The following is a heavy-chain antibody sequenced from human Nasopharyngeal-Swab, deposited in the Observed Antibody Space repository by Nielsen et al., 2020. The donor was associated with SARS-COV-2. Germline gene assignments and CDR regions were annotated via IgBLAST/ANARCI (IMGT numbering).Heavy chain of an antibody. CDR3: AKDRKITIFGVVTHPYYGMDV. V-gene: IGHV3-23*03. CDR1: GFTFSSYA. CDR2: IYSSGSST. Sequence: GESLKISCAASGFTFSSYAMSWVRQAPGKGLEWVSVIYSSGSSTYYADSVKGRFTISRDNSKNTLYLQMNSLRAEDTAVHYCAKDRKITIFGVVTHPYYGMDVWGQGTTVTVSS. J-gene: IGHJ6*02. D-gene: IGHD3-3*01.